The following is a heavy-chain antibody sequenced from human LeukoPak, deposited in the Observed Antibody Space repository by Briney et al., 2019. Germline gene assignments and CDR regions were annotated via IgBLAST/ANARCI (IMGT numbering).Heavy chain of an antibody. V-gene: IGHV4-59*01. CDR3: ARGNWNDVGYYYYYMDV. Sequence: SETLSLTCSVSGGSISSYYWSWIRQPPGKGLEWIGYIYYSGSTNYNPSLKSRVTISVDTSKNQFSLKLSSVTAADTAVYYCARGNWNDVGYYYYYMDVWGKGTTVTVSS. CDR1: GGSISSYY. D-gene: IGHD1-20*01. CDR2: IYYSGST. J-gene: IGHJ6*03.